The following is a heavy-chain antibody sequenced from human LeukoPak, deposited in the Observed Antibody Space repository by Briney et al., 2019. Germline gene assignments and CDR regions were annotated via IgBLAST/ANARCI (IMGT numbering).Heavy chain of an antibody. D-gene: IGHD1-26*01. CDR2: ISGSGGST. CDR1: GFTFSSYA. CDR3: ARIGGTYYEYYFDY. J-gene: IGHJ4*02. V-gene: IGHV3-23*01. Sequence: GGSLRLSCAASGFTFSSYAMSWVRQAPGKGLEWVSAISGSGGSTYYADSVKDRFTISRDNSKNTLYLQMNSLRAEDTAVYYCARIGGTYYEYYFDYWGQGTLVTVSS.